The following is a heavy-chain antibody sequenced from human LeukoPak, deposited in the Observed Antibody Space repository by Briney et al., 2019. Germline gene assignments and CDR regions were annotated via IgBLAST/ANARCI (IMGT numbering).Heavy chain of an antibody. CDR2: ISYDGNNK. CDR3: ARGWFDT. CDR1: EFTFSSYV. Sequence: GGSLRLSCAASEFTFSSYVMHWVRQAPGKGLEWVAVISYDGNNKYYADSVKGRFTISRDNSKNTLYLQMNSLRAEDTAVYYCARGWFDTWGQGTLVTVSS. J-gene: IGHJ5*02. V-gene: IGHV3-30-3*01.